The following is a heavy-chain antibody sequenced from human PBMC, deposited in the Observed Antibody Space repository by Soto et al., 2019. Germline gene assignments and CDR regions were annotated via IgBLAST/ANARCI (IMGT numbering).Heavy chain of an antibody. CDR2: MNPNSGNT. CDR1: GYTFTSYD. V-gene: IGHV1-8*01. J-gene: IGHJ5*02. CDR3: AGDLEGHDYGDYEDCWFAP. D-gene: IGHD4-17*01. Sequence: ASVKVSCKASGYTFTSYDINWVRQATGQGLEWMGWMNPNSGNTGYAQKFQGRVTMTRNTSISTAYMELSSLRSEDTAVYYCAGDLEGHDYGDYEDCWFAPWAQRTLVTVSS.